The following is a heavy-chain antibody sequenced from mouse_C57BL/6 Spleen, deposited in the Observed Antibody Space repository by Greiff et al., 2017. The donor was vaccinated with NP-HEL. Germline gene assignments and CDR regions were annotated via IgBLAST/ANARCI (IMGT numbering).Heavy chain of an antibody. Sequence: EVKLMESGPELVKPGASVKIPCKASGYTFTDYNMDWVKQSHGKSLEWIGDINPNNGGTIYNQKFKGKATLTVDKSSSTAYMELRSLTSEDTAVYYCATVYDGFSWFAYWGQGTLVTVSA. J-gene: IGHJ3*01. V-gene: IGHV1-18*01. CDR3: ATVYDGFSWFAY. D-gene: IGHD2-3*01. CDR1: GYTFTDYN. CDR2: INPNNGGT.